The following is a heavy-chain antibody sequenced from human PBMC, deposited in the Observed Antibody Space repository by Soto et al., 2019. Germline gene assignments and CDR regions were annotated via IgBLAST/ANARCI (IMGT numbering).Heavy chain of an antibody. D-gene: IGHD2-21*01. Sequence: QVQLVESGGGLVKPGGSLRLSCASSGFTVSDHYMSWIRRSPGKGLEFLSYISPRTTYKNYADSVKGRFTISSDNAKNSLYLHLNSLSAEDTAIYCFSIGGGGGLFDLWGQGTFVTVSS. CDR2: ISPRTTYK. CDR1: GFTVSDHY. V-gene: IGHV3-11*06. J-gene: IGHJ4*02. CDR3: SIGGGGGLFDL.